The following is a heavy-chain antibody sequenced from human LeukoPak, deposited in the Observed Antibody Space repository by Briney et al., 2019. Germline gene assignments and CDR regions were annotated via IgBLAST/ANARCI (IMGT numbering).Heavy chain of an antibody. CDR1: GYTFTSYG. D-gene: IGHD5-18*01. V-gene: IGHV1-46*01. J-gene: IGHJ6*02. CDR3: ARDLGYSYGWSPPRYYYYYGMDV. Sequence: ASVKVSCKASGYTFTSYGISWVRQTPGQGLEWMGIINPSGGSASYAQKFQGRVTMTRDTSTSTVYMELSSLRSEDTAVYYCARDLGYSYGWSPPRYYYYYGMDVWGQGTTVTVSS. CDR2: INPSGGSA.